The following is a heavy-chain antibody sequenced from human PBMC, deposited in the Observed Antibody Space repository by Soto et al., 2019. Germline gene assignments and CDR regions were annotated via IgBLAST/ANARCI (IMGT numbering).Heavy chain of an antibody. J-gene: IGHJ4*02. CDR2: SHDSGST. Sequence: SVPLSHTYTVSGGTGGVPICLWIWIRLPPGKRLEWIGYSHDSGSTNYKPSLKSRVIISLDTSKNQFSRMLNSVTAADTAVYFCARDSNWRGFDQWGQGTPVTVAS. V-gene: IGHV4-61*01. CDR3: ARDSNWRGFDQ. D-gene: IGHD1-1*01. CDR1: GGTGGVPICL.